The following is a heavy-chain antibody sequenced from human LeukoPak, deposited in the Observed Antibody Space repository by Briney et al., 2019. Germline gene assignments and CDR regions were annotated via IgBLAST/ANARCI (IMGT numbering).Heavy chain of an antibody. J-gene: IGHJ4*02. V-gene: IGHV4-61*02. Sequence: SETLSLTCTVSGGSISSGSYYWSWIRQPAGKGLEWIGRIYTSGSTNYNPSLKSRVTISVDTSKNQFSLKLSSVTAADTAVYHCARGYDFLKDWGQGTLVTVSS. CDR3: ARGYDFLKD. CDR1: GGSISSGSYY. CDR2: IYTSGST. D-gene: IGHD3-9*01.